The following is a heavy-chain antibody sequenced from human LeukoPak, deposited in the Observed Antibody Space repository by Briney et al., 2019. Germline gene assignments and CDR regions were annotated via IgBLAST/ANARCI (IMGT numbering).Heavy chain of an antibody. J-gene: IGHJ4*02. V-gene: IGHV3-48*01. D-gene: IGHD3-9*01. CDR2: VKSGNYDI. CDR1: GFTFSSYW. Sequence: GGSLRLSCAASGFTFSSYWMSWVRQAPGKGLEWLSYVKSGNYDIQCADSVTGRFTVSRDSATNSLYLQMNDLKAEDAAVYYCARDSDWASDYWGQGSLVTVSS. CDR3: ARDSDWASDY.